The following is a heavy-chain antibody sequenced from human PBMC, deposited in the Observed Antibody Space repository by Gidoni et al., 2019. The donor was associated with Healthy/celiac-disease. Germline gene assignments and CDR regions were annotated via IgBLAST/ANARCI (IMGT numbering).Heavy chain of an antibody. D-gene: IGHD6-6*01. J-gene: IGHJ4*02. CDR2: ISSSSSYT. Sequence: QVQLVESGGGLVKPGGSLRLSCAASGFTFSDYYMSWIRQAPGKGLEWVSYISSSSSYTNYADSVKGRFTISRDNAKNSLYLQMNSLRAEDTAVYYCARETGSYSSSLSPGRPADYWGQGTLVTVSS. CDR3: ARETGSYSSSLSPGRPADY. CDR1: GFTFSDYY. V-gene: IGHV3-11*06.